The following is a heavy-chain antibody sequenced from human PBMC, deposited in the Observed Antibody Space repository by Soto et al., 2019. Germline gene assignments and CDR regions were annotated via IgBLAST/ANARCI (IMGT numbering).Heavy chain of an antibody. J-gene: IGHJ4*02. Sequence: PGGSLRLSCAASGFTFSGSAMHRVRQASGKGLEWVGRIRSKANSYATAYAASVKGRFTISRGDSKNTAYLQMNSLKTEDTAVYYCTRQYSSSWYDDYFDYWGQGTLVTSPQ. V-gene: IGHV3-73*01. CDR3: TRQYSSSWYDDYFDY. D-gene: IGHD6-13*01. CDR1: GFTFSGSA. CDR2: IRSKANSYAT.